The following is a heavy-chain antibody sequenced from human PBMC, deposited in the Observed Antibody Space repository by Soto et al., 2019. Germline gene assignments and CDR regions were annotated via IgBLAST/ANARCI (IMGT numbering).Heavy chain of an antibody. CDR3: ARGESSSWYYYYYYMDV. D-gene: IGHD6-13*01. CDR1: GYTFTSYD. Sequence: QVQLVQSGAEVKKPGASVKVSCKASGYTFTSYDINWVRQATGQGLEWMGWMNPNSGNTGYAQKFQGRVTMTRSTSISTAYMELSSLRSEDTAVYYCARGESSSWYYYYYYMDVWGKGTTVTVSS. V-gene: IGHV1-8*01. CDR2: MNPNSGNT. J-gene: IGHJ6*03.